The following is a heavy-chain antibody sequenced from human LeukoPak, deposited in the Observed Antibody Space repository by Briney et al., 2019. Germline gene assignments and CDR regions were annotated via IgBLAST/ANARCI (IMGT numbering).Heavy chain of an antibody. V-gene: IGHV4-39*01. Sequence: PSETLSLTCTVSGGSISSGDYYWSWIRQPPGKGLEWIGTIYYSGTTYYNSSLKSRVTISVDTSKNQFSLRLSSVTAADTAVYYCARLHQQQLSVWGQGTMVTVSS. J-gene: IGHJ3*01. D-gene: IGHD6-13*01. CDR1: GGSISSGDYY. CDR3: ARLHQQQLSV. CDR2: IYYSGTT.